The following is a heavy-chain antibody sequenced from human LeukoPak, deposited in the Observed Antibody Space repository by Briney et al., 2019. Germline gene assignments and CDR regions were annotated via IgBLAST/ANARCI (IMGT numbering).Heavy chain of an antibody. D-gene: IGHD3-10*01. J-gene: IGHJ4*02. Sequence: PSETLSLTCTVSGGSISSNHWGWIRQPPGKGLEWIGSIYYSGSTYYNPSLKSRVTISVDTSKNQFSLKLSSVTAADTAVYYCARVLRRITMVRGVTAFDYWGQGTLVTVSS. V-gene: IGHV4-39*07. CDR2: IYYSGST. CDR1: GGSISSNH. CDR3: ARVLRRITMVRGVTAFDY.